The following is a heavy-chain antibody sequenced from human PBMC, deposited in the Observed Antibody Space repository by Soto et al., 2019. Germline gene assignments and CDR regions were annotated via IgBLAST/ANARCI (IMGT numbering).Heavy chain of an antibody. CDR3: ASMRMVRGVIPHNWFDP. CDR1: GFTVSSNY. Sequence: GGSLRFSCAASGFTVSSNYMSWVRQAPGKGLEWVSVIYSGGSTYYADSVKGRFTISRDNSKNTLYLQMNSLRAEDTAVYYCASMRMVRGVIPHNWFDPWGQGTLVTVSS. CDR2: IYSGGST. J-gene: IGHJ5*02. D-gene: IGHD3-10*01. V-gene: IGHV3-66*01.